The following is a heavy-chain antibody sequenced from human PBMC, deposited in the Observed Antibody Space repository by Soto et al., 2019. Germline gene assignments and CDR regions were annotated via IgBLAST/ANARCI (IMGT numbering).Heavy chain of an antibody. CDR3: AREIAAREYSYYYGMDV. CDR2: VSAYNGNT. V-gene: IGHV1-18*04. CDR1: GYTFTSYG. Sequence: ASVKVSCKASGYTFTSYGISWVRQAPGQGLEWMGWVSAYNGNTNYAQKLQGRVTMTTDTSTSTAYMELRSLRSDDTAVYYCAREIAAREYSYYYGMDVWGQGTTVTVSS. D-gene: IGHD6-6*01. J-gene: IGHJ6*02.